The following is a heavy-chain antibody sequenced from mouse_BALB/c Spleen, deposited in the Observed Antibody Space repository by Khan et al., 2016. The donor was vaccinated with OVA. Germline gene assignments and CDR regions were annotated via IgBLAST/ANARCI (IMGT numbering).Heavy chain of an antibody. CDR2: IYPGDGNT. Sequence: QVQLQQSGAELVRPGSSMKISCKASGYAFSSYWMNWVKQRPGQGLEWIGQIYPGDGNTHYNGNFKGKATLTADKSSSTAYMQLSSLTSEDSAVYFCARLGYWLAYWGQGTLVTVSA. V-gene: IGHV1-80*01. CDR3: ARLGYWLAY. CDR1: GYAFSSYW. D-gene: IGHD2-14*01. J-gene: IGHJ3*01.